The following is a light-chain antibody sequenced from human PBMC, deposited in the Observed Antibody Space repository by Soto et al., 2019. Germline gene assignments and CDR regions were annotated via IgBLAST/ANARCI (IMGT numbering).Light chain of an antibody. CDR1: NIGSKS. CDR3: QVWDSSSDHPGYVV. CDR2: DDS. J-gene: IGLJ2*01. Sequence: SYELTQPPSVSVAPGQTARITCGGNNIGSKSVHWYQQKPGQAPVLVVYDDSDRPSGIPELFSGSNSGNTATLTISRVEAGDEADYYCQVWDSSSDHPGYVVFGGGTKLTVL. V-gene: IGLV3-21*02.